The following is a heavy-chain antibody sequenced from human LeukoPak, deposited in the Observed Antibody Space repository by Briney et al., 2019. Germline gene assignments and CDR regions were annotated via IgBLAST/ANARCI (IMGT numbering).Heavy chain of an antibody. V-gene: IGHV3-30*03. Sequence: GRSLRLSCAASGFTFSSYGMHWVRQAPGKGLEWVAVISYDGSNKYYADSVKGRFTISRDNSKYTLYLQMNSLRAEDTAVYYCARVVYCSSSSCYGRWFDPWGQGTLVTVSS. CDR3: ARVVYCSSSSCYGRWFDP. CDR2: ISYDGSNK. CDR1: GFTFSSYG. J-gene: IGHJ5*02. D-gene: IGHD2-2*01.